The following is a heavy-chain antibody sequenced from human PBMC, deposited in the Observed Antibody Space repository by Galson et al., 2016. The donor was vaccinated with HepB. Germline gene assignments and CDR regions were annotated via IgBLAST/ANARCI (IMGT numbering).Heavy chain of an antibody. V-gene: IGHV3-23*01. CDR1: GFTFRSNV. CDR3: GKHGGFDY. CDR2: ITRSGGAT. D-gene: IGHD3-16*01. Sequence: SLRLSCAASGFTFRSNVINWVRQAPGKGLEWVSGITRSGGATHYADFVKGRFTISRDNSKNTLYLYMNNLTAGDTAIYYCGKHGGFDYWGQGALVTVSS. J-gene: IGHJ4*02.